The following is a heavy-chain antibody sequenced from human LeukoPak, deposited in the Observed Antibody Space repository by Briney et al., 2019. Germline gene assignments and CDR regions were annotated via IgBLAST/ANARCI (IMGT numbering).Heavy chain of an antibody. CDR1: GYTFTSYY. Sequence: ASVKVSCKASGYTFTSYYMHWVRQAPGQGLEWMGWINPNSGGTNYAQKFQGRVTMTRDTSISTAYMGLSRLRSDDTAVYYCASTPPTPYYYDSSGYFAFDIWGQGTMVTVSS. D-gene: IGHD3-22*01. J-gene: IGHJ3*02. V-gene: IGHV1-2*02. CDR3: ASTPPTPYYYDSSGYFAFDI. CDR2: INPNSGGT.